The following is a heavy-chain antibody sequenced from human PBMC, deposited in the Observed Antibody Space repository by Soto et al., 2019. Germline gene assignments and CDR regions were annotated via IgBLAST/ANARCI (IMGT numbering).Heavy chain of an antibody. CDR2: IVVGSGNT. J-gene: IGHJ4*02. Sequence: VKASCKASCFTFTSSAMQWLRQARGQRPEWIGWIVVGSGNTNYAQKFQERVTITRDMSTRTAYMELSRLRYADTAVYYSARSPRNWGFYYWGLGTLDTVSS. CDR1: CFTFTSSA. D-gene: IGHD7-27*01. V-gene: IGHV1-58*02. CDR3: ARSPRNWGFYY.